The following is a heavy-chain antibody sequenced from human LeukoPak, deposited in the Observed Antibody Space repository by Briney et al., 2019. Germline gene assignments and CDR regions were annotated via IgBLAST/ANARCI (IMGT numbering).Heavy chain of an antibody. D-gene: IGHD6-19*01. CDR2: IIPIFGTA. V-gene: IGHV1-69*06. CDR3: ARDRGIAVAGGTSEY. J-gene: IGHJ4*02. Sequence: SVKVSCKASGGTFSSYAISWVRQAPGQGLEWMGGIIPIFGTANYAQKFQGRVTITADKSTSTAYMELSSLRSEDTAVYYCARDRGIAVAGGTSEYWGQGTLGTVSS. CDR1: GGTFSSYA.